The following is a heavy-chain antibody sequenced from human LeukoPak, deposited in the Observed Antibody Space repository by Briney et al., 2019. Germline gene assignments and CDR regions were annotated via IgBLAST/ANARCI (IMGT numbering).Heavy chain of an antibody. Sequence: PGGSLRLSCAASGFTFGSYSMNWVRQAPGKGLEWVAYISSTGATIYYADSVKGRFTISRDNANNSLYLQMNSLRAEDTAVYYCARGHTIFGVIIHLYYFDHWGQGTLVTVSS. CDR3: ARGHTIFGVIIHLYYFDH. CDR2: ISSTGATI. CDR1: GFTFGSYS. J-gene: IGHJ4*02. V-gene: IGHV3-48*01. D-gene: IGHD3-3*01.